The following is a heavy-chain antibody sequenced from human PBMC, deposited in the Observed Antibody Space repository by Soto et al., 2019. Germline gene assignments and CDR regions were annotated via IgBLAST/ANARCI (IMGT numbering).Heavy chain of an antibody. Sequence: GGSLRLSCAASGFTFSSYGMHWVRQAPGKGLEWVAVISYDGSNKYYADSVKGRFTISRDNSKNTLYLQMNSLRAEDTAVYYCAKDRSSQGWLQHYFDYWGQGTLVTVSS. D-gene: IGHD5-12*01. CDR3: AKDRSSQGWLQHYFDY. CDR2: ISYDGSNK. J-gene: IGHJ4*02. CDR1: GFTFSSYG. V-gene: IGHV3-30*18.